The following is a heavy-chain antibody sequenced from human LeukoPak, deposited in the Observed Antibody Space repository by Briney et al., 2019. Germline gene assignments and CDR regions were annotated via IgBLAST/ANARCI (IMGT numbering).Heavy chain of an antibody. V-gene: IGHV3-53*01. D-gene: IGHD3-22*01. CDR2: IYSGGST. Sequence: GGYLRLSCAASGFTVSSNYMSWVRQAPGKGLEWISVIYSGGSTYYADSVKGRFTISRDNSKNTLYLQMNSLRAEDTAVYYCATSNYYDSSGLDYWGQGTLVTVSS. CDR1: GFTVSSNY. CDR3: ATSNYYDSSGLDY. J-gene: IGHJ4*02.